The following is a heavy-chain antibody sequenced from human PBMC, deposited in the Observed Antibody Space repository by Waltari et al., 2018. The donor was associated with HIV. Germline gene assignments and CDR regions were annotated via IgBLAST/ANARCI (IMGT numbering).Heavy chain of an antibody. D-gene: IGHD6-13*01. J-gene: IGHJ6*02. CDR2: IDPSSGTT. V-gene: IGHV1-46*02. CDR3: ARDHSPIQDYSLDV. CDR1: GFVFKSSY. Sequence: LEQSGPEVKEPGSSVIVSCKTRGFVFKSSYIHWVRQVPGKGREWMGTIDPSSGTTRFAHRVRPRIKLTRDVSTSTVYMELTRLTVGETAVYYCARDHSPIQDYSLDVWGQGTTVVVS.